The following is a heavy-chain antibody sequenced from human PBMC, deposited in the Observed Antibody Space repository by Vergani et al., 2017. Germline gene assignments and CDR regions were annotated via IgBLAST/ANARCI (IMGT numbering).Heavy chain of an antibody. Sequence: QVQLQESGPGLVKPSETLSLTCTVSGGSISSYYWSWIRQPPGKGLEWIGYIYYSGSTNYNPYHKSRVTISVDTSKNHFSLTLISVTAADTAVYYCARLEWELVAGRAFDIWGQGTMVTVSS. CDR3: ARLEWELVAGRAFDI. J-gene: IGHJ3*02. V-gene: IGHV4-59*08. CDR1: GGSISSYY. CDR2: IYYSGST. D-gene: IGHD1-26*01.